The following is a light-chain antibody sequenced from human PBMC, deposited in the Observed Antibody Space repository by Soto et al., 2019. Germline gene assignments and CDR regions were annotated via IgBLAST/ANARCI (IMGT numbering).Light chain of an antibody. CDR2: KAF. V-gene: IGKV2-30*01. J-gene: IGKJ2*01. CDR1: QSIVYSDGNAY. CDR3: MQGTHWPPVT. Sequence: EVVMTQSPLSLPVTLGQPASISCRSSQSIVYSDGNAYLSWFQQRPGQSPRRLIYKAFNRDSGVPDRFSGSGSGTDFTLKISRVEAEDGGVYYCMQGTHWPPVTFGQGTKLEIK.